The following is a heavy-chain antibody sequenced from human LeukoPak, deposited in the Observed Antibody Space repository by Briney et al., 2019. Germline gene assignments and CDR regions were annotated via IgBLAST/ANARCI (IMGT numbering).Heavy chain of an antibody. D-gene: IGHD3-3*01. CDR3: VSDFWRAPQDY. J-gene: IGHJ4*02. CDR1: GFIVTGHG. CDR2: IQVDGRMT. Sequence: GGSLRLSCLASGFIVTGHGMHWVRQAPGKGLEWVAFIQVDGRMTWYADSVRGRFSISRDDSKNTVYLQMNGLRSEDTALYYCVSDFWRAPQDYWGQGTLVTVS. V-gene: IGHV3-30*02.